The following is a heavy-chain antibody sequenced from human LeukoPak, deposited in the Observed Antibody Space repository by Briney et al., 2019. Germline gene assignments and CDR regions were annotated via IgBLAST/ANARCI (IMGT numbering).Heavy chain of an antibody. CDR1: GVIISSYA. V-gene: IGHV3-23*01. J-gene: IGHJ5*02. CDR2: INGRGDNT. Sequence: GGSLRLSCAASGVIISSYAMSWVRQAPGKGLEWVSAINGRGDNTYYADFVKGWFTISRDNSKSTVYLQMNSLRTEDTAVYYCAKDRVSPGFNWFDPWGQGTLVTVSS. CDR3: AKDRVSPGFNWFDP. D-gene: IGHD2/OR15-2a*01.